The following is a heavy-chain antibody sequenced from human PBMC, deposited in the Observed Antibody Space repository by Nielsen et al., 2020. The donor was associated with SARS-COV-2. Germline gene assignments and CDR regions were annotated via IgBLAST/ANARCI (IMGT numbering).Heavy chain of an antibody. D-gene: IGHD6-13*01. CDR1: GYSFTTYW. V-gene: IGHV5-51*01. Sequence: GEFLKTSRKGSGYSFTTYWNGGVRQMPGKGVEWVGIIYPGESDTRYSPPFQGQVTIPAEKSISTAYLQWSSLKASDTAIYYCAKSRGGMGVYQYYYCLGVWGQGTTVTVAS. CDR3: AKSRGGMGVYQYYYCLGV. J-gene: IGHJ6*01. CDR2: IYPGESDT.